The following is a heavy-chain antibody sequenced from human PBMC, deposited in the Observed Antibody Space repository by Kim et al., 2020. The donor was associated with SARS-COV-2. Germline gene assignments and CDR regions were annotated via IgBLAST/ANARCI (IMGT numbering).Heavy chain of an antibody. D-gene: IGHD4-17*01. Sequence: EDHVKARFTISRDNSQNTLYLKMNSLRAEDTAVYYCARDLSNYGDYAFDYWGQGTLVTVSS. J-gene: IGHJ4*02. CDR3: ARDLSNYGDYAFDY. V-gene: IGHV3-66*01.